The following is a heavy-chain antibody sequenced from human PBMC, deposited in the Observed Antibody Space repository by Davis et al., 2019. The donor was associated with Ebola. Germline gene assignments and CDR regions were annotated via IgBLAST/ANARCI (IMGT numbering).Heavy chain of an antibody. V-gene: IGHV1-69*13. J-gene: IGHJ5*02. CDR3: ARASARRAATTPAPWTGWFDP. Sequence: SVKVSCKASGGTFSSYAISWVRQAPGQGLEWMGGIIPIFGTANYAQKFQGRVTITADESTSTAYMGLSSLRSEDTAVYYCARASARRAATTPAPWTGWFDPWGQGTLVTVSS. D-gene: IGHD2-2*01. CDR2: IIPIFGTA. CDR1: GGTFSSYA.